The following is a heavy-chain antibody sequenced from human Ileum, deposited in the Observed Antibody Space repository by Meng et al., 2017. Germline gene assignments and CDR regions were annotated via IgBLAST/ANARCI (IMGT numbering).Heavy chain of an antibody. D-gene: IGHD3-22*01. CDR3: ARDGFLVYYDSSGYPDY. J-gene: IGHJ4*02. CDR1: GYTFTSYY. CDR2: INPSGGST. V-gene: IGHV1-46*01. Sequence: GQVVELGAEVKKPGASVKVSCKASGYTFTSYYMHWVRQAPGQGLEWMGIINPSGGSTSYAQKFQGRVTMTRDTSTSTVYMELSSLRSEDTAVYYCARDGFLVYYDSSGYPDYWGQGTLVTVSS.